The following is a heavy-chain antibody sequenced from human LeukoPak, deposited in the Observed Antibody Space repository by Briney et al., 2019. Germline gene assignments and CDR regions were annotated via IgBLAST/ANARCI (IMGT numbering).Heavy chain of an antibody. CDR1: GGTFRSYA. V-gene: IGHV1-69*04. CDR3: ARAKGEQQLVPPDYYYYGMDV. CDR2: IIPILGIA. J-gene: IGHJ6*02. Sequence: SVKVSCKASGGTFRSYAISWVRQAPGQGLEWMGRIIPILGIANYAQKFQGRVTITADKSTSTAYMELSSLRSEDTAVYYCARAKGEQQLVPPDYYYYGMDVWGQGTTVTVSS. D-gene: IGHD6-13*01.